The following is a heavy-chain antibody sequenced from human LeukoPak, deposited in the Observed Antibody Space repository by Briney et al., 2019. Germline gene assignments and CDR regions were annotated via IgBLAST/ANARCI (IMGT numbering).Heavy chain of an antibody. D-gene: IGHD3-10*01. V-gene: IGHV3-48*04. J-gene: IGHJ4*02. CDR1: GFTFSSYS. CDR3: ARVVPPTDYGSGSYFWDPYYFDY. Sequence: SGGSLRLSCAASGFTFSSYSMNWVRQAPGKGLECISYISSSGGTIYYADSVKGRFTISRDNAKKSLYLQMNSLRAEDTAVYYCARVVPPTDYGSGSYFWDPYYFDYWGQGTLVTVSS. CDR2: ISSSGGTI.